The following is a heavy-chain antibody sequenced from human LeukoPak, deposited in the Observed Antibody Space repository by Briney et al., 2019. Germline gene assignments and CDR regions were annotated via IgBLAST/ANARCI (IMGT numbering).Heavy chain of an antibody. J-gene: IGHJ5*01. CDR3: AKRKLRFEFDS. D-gene: IGHD5-12*01. CDR1: GSTFGTYA. Sequence: GGSLRLSCAASGSTFGTYAMSWVRQAPGKGLEWVSTISGDATSTYYADSVKGRFTISRDNSKNTLYLRMNSLRAEDTAVYYCAKRKLRFEFDSWGQGTLVTVSS. V-gene: IGHV3-23*01. CDR2: ISGDATST.